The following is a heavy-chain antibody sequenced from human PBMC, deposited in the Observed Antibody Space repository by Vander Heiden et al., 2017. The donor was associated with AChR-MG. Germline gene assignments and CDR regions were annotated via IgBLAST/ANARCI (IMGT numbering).Heavy chain of an antibody. CDR3: ARRSEDIGPDWYFDL. J-gene: IGHJ2*01. CDR1: GYSISSGYY. D-gene: IGHD5-12*01. V-gene: IGHV4-38-2*01. CDR2: SYHSGST. Sequence: QVQLQESGPGLVKPSETLSLTCAVSGYSISSGYYWGWIRQPPGKGLEWIGSSYHSGSTYYNPSLKSRVTISVDTSKNQFSLKLSSVTAADTAVYYCARRSEDIGPDWYFDLWGRGTLVTVSS.